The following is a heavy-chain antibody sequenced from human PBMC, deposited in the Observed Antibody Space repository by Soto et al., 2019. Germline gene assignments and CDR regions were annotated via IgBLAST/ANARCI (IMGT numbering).Heavy chain of an antibody. V-gene: IGHV3-23*01. CDR3: ARADGPLPVTLLGF. CDR2: INRGGGP. CDR1: VFTFNNYS. Sequence: GRSLRLACATSVFTFNNYSMSWVRQAPGKGLEWVSSINRGGGPYYADSVKGRFTISRDNSKNMLYLRMNSLRADDTAVYFCARADGPLPVTLLGFWGQGTLVTVSS. D-gene: IGHD5-18*01. J-gene: IGHJ4*02.